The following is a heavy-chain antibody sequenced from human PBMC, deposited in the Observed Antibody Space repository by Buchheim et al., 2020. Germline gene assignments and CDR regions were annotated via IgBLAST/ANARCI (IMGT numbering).Heavy chain of an antibody. V-gene: IGHV1-8*01. J-gene: IGHJ5*02. Sequence: QVQLVQSGVEVKKPGASVRVSCKTSGYTFTSYDIIWVRQDPGQGLEWMGWMSPDTGHTGFALKFQGRVTMTRDTSTRTAYMELGSLTSDDSGVYYCARAGSDTAVVQSNHYNWFDPWGQGTL. D-gene: IGHD2-15*01. CDR3: ARAGSDTAVVQSNHYNWFDP. CDR1: GYTFTSYD. CDR2: MSPDTGHT.